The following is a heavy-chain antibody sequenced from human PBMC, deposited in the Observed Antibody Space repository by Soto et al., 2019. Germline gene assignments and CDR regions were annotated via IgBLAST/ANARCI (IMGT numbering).Heavy chain of an antibody. CDR2: IYWDDDK. Sequence: QITLKESGLSLVKTTQTLTLTCTFSGFSLRTPGVGVGWIRQPPGKALEWLALIYWDDDKRYSPSLKSRLTITQDTSNNQVVLTMTNMAPVDAGTYYCANGVAGIGSFDVWGQGTVVTVSS. J-gene: IGHJ3*01. CDR1: GFSLRTPGVG. V-gene: IGHV2-5*02. CDR3: ANGVAGIGSFDV. D-gene: IGHD3-10*01.